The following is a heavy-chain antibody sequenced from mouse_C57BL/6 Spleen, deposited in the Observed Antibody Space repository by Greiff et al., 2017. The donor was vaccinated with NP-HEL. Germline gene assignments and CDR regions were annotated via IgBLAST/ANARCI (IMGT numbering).Heavy chain of an antibody. J-gene: IGHJ4*01. CDR2: IHPNSGST. D-gene: IGHD1-1*01. Sequence: QVQLQQPGAELVKPGASVKLSCKASGYTFTSYWMHWVKQRPGQGLEWIGMIHPNSGSTNYNEKFKSKATLTVDKSSSTAYMQLSSLTSEDSAVYYCARKGTTAVVGAMDYWGQGTSVTVSS. CDR1: GYTFTSYW. CDR3: ARKGTTAVVGAMDY. V-gene: IGHV1-64*01.